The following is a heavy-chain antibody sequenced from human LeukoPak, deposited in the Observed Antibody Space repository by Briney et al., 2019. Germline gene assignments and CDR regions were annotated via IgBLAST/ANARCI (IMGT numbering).Heavy chain of an antibody. CDR2: INHSGST. CDR1: GGSFSGYY. V-gene: IGHV4-34*01. CDR3: ARTVAGNYFQH. J-gene: IGHJ1*01. Sequence: PSETLSLTCAVYGGSFSGYYWSWIRQPPGKGLEWIGEINHSGSTNYNPSLKSRVTISVDTSKKQFSLKLRSVTAADTAVYYCARTVAGNYFQHWGQGTLVTVSS. D-gene: IGHD6-19*01.